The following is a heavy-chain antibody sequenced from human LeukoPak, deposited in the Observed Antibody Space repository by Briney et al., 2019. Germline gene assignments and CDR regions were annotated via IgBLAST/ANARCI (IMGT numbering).Heavy chain of an antibody. CDR3: ARVPPRIRGGTFDI. CDR2: ISAYNGNS. Sequence: ASVKVSCKASGYTFTSYSINWVRQAPGQGLEWMGWISAYNGNSHYTQKFQGRVTMTTDTSTSTAYMELRSLRSDDTAVYYCARVPPRIRGGTFDIWGQGTMVTVSS. D-gene: IGHD2-15*01. J-gene: IGHJ3*02. CDR1: GYTFTSYS. V-gene: IGHV1-18*01.